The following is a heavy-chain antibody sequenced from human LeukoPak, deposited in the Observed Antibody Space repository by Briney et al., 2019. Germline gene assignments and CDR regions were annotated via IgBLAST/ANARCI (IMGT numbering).Heavy chain of an antibody. V-gene: IGHV1-18*01. CDR2: ISPYSGDT. Sequence: ASVKVSCKTSGYSFTSCGITWVRQAPGQGLEWMGWISPYSGDTKYAPKFQGRVTMTTDTSTSTAYMELRSLRSDDTAVYYCARDASYSSGWYPGDSWGQGTLVTVSS. CDR3: ARDASYSSGWYPGDS. CDR1: GYSFTSCG. J-gene: IGHJ4*02. D-gene: IGHD3-22*01.